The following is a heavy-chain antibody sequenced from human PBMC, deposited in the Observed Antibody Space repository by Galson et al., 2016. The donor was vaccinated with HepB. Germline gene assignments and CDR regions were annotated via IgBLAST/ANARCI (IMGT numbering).Heavy chain of an antibody. J-gene: IGHJ4*02. D-gene: IGHD6-19*01. CDR3: ARDGGSSGPIFDH. CDR1: GGSINNYS. CDR2: ISYSGST. V-gene: IGHV4-59*01. Sequence: SETLSLTCTVSGGSINNYSGSWIRQPPGKGLEWIGYISYSGSTNYNPSLKSRVTISVDTSKNQFSLKLSSVTAADTAVYYCARDGGSSGPIFDHWGQGTLVTVSS.